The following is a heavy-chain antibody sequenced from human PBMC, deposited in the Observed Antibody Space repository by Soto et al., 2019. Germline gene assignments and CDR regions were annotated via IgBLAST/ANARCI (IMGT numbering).Heavy chain of an antibody. D-gene: IGHD4-17*01. CDR1: GFTFDDYA. V-gene: IGHV3-9*01. Sequence: EVQLVESGGGLVQPGRSLRLSCAASGFTFDDYAMHWVRQAPGKGLEWVSGISWNSGSIGYADSVKGRFTISRDNAKNSLYLQMNSLRAEDTALYYCAKGHTGFGDLYYFDYWGQGTLVTVSS. CDR2: ISWNSGSI. CDR3: AKGHTGFGDLYYFDY. J-gene: IGHJ4*02.